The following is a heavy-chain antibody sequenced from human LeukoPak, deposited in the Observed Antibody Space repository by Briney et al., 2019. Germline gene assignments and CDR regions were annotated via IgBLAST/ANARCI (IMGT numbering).Heavy chain of an antibody. CDR3: ARDDRTGSWSWFDP. V-gene: IGHV1-2*02. CDR1: GYTFTGYY. CDR2: INPNSGGT. J-gene: IGHJ5*02. Sequence: ASVKVSCKASGYTFTGYYMHWVRQAPGQGLEWMGWINPNSGGTNCAQKFQGRVTMTRDTSISTAYMELSRLRSDDTAVYYCARDDRTGSWSWFDPWGQGALVIVSS. D-gene: IGHD6-13*01.